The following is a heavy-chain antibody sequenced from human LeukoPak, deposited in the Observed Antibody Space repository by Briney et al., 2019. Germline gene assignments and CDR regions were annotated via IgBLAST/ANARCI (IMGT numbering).Heavy chain of an antibody. V-gene: IGHV3-7*01. J-gene: IGHJ4*02. CDR2: MKPDGSES. CDR1: GGSFSGYY. Sequence: ETLSLTCAVYGGSFSGYYWSWVRQAPGKGLEWVASMKPDGSESWYVDSVKGRFTISRDNSKNSLYLQLTSLRAEDTALYYCARDKRFLEWLLSGLFDYWGQGTLVTVSS. D-gene: IGHD3-3*01. CDR3: ARDKRFLEWLLSGLFDY.